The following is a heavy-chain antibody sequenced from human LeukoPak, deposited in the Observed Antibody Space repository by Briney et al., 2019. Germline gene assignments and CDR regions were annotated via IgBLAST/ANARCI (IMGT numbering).Heavy chain of an antibody. D-gene: IGHD3-3*01. J-gene: IGHJ5*02. CDR1: GFTFTTYW. Sequence: GGSLRLSCAASGFTFTTYWMGWVRQAPGKGLEWVASIKQDGNEKYYVDSVKGRFTISRDNAKNSLYLQMNSLRAEDTALYYCARASSALIDAALPNWFDPWGQGTLVTVSS. CDR2: IKQDGNEK. V-gene: IGHV3-7*03. CDR3: ARASSALIDAALPNWFDP.